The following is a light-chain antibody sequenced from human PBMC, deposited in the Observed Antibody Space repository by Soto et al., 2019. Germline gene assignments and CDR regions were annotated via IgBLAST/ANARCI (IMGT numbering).Light chain of an antibody. CDR2: GAS. V-gene: IGKV3-20*01. CDR1: QSVSSSY. Sequence: DIVLTQTPGTLSLSPGERATLSCWASQSVSSSYLGWYQQKPGQAPRLLIYGASSRATGIPDRFSGSGSGTDFTLTISRVEPEDFAVYYCQHYGNSRPITFCQGTRLEIK. CDR3: QHYGNSRPIT. J-gene: IGKJ5*01.